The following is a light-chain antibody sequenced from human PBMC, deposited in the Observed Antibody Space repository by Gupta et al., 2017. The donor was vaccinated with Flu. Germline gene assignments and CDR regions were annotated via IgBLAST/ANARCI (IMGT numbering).Light chain of an antibody. CDR2: DVN. V-gene: IGLV2-14*03. CDR3: CAYASSSTVV. Sequence: VATSEGGSNNYVSWRQQPPSNAPILMIYDVNKRPSVLSTLFSASESGTTASLTISWLQPEDDDDYYSCAYASSSTVVFGGGTKLTVL. CDR1: TSEGGSNNY. J-gene: IGLJ3*02.